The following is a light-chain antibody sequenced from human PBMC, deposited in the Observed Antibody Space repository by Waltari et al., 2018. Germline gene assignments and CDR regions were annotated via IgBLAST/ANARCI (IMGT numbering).Light chain of an antibody. Sequence: QSALTQPASVSGSPGQSITISCTGTSSDVGNYNLVSWYQQHPGKAPKLIIYEVSQRPSGFSNLFSGSTSGTTASLTISGLQAEDEADFYCCSYAGSGSSVVFGGGTKLTVL. CDR2: EVS. J-gene: IGLJ3*02. V-gene: IGLV2-23*02. CDR3: CSYAGSGSSVV. CDR1: SSDVGNYNL.